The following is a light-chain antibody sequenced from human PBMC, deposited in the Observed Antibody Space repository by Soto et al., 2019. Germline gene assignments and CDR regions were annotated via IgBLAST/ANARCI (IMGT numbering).Light chain of an antibody. Sequence: DIQMTQSPSTLSASVGDRVIITCRASQTISTWLAWYQHKPGTAPKLLIYKASSLEAGVPSRFSGSGSGTEFTLTISTLQPDDFAIYYCQQYADSSPTFGGGTKVEIK. CDR3: QQYADSSPT. V-gene: IGKV1-5*03. J-gene: IGKJ4*01. CDR2: KAS. CDR1: QTISTW.